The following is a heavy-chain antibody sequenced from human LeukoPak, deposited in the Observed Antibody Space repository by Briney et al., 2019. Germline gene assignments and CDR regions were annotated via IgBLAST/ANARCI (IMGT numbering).Heavy chain of an antibody. Sequence: PSETLSLTCTVSGGSISSSSYYWCRIRQPPGKGLEWIGSIYYSGSTYYNPSLKSRVTISVDTSKNQFSLKLSSVTAADTAVYYCASGSGSYYGAFDIWGQGTMVTVSS. J-gene: IGHJ3*02. CDR3: ASGSGSYYGAFDI. CDR2: IYYSGST. V-gene: IGHV4-39*01. CDR1: GGSISSSSYY. D-gene: IGHD1-26*01.